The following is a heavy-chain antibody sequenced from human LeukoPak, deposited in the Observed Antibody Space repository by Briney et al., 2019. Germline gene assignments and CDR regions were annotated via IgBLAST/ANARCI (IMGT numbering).Heavy chain of an antibody. CDR3: ARQMYLGGMDV. J-gene: IGHJ6*02. D-gene: IGHD2-8*01. CDR2: IYYTGGT. Sequence: EYIGYIYYTGGTNYNPSLKSRVTISVDTSKNHFSLKLSSVTAADTAVYYCARQMYLGGMDVWGQGTTVTVSS. V-gene: IGHV4-59*08.